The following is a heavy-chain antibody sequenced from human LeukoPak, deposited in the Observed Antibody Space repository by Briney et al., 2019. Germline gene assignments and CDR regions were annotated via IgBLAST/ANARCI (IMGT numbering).Heavy chain of an antibody. CDR1: GFTFSSYG. Sequence: PGGSLRLSCAASGFTFSSYGMHWVRQAPGKGLEWVAVISYDGSNKYYADSVKGRFTISRDNSKNTLYLQMNSLRAEDTAVYYCAKDPAITYCSSTGCFSYYFGYWGQGTLVTVSS. V-gene: IGHV3-30*18. CDR3: AKDPAITYCSSTGCFSYYFGY. D-gene: IGHD2-2*01. CDR2: ISYDGSNK. J-gene: IGHJ4*02.